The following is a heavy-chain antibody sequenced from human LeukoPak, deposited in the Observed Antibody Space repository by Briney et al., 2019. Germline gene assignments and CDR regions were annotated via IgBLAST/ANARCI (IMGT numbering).Heavy chain of an antibody. Sequence: PGGSLRLSCAASGFTFSSYTTSWVRQAPGEGLEWVSAISGSGGSTYYADSVKGRFTISRDNSKNTLYLQMNSLRAEDTAVYYCAKDNDFWRYWGQGTLVTVSS. J-gene: IGHJ4*02. CDR2: ISGSGGST. CDR3: AKDNDFWRY. D-gene: IGHD3-3*01. V-gene: IGHV3-23*01. CDR1: GFTFSSYT.